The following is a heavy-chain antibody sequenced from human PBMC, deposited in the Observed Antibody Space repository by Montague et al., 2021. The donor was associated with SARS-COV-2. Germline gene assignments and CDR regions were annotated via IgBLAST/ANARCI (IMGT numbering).Heavy chain of an antibody. CDR2: GYYSGXT. CDR3: ARHVNRGQGDMVWFDR. V-gene: IGHV4-39*01. CDR1: GGSIITSSYY. Sequence: SETLSLTCTVSGGSIITSSYYWGWLRQPPGRGLEWIGSGYYSGXTSYXXXXTXRVTISVDTSKNQFSLKLTSVTAADTAVYYCARHVNRGQGDMVWFDRWGQGTLVTVSS. D-gene: IGHD2-21*01. J-gene: IGHJ5*02.